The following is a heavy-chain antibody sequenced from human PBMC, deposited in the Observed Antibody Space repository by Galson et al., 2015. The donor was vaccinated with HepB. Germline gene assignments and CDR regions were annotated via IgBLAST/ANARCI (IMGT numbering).Heavy chain of an antibody. CDR2: IIPIFGTA. J-gene: IGHJ6*02. D-gene: IGHD2-2*01. CDR3: ARDGIVVVPLGRNYYYYYGMDV. V-gene: IGHV1-69*13. CDR1: GGTFSSYA. Sequence: SVKVSCKASGGTFSSYAISWVRQAPGQGLEWMGGIIPIFGTANYAQKFQGRVTITADESTSTAYMELSSLRSEDTAVYYCARDGIVVVPLGRNYYYYYGMDVWGQGTTVTVSS.